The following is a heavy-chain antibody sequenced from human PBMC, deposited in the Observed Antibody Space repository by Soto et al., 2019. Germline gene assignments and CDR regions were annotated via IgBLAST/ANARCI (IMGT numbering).Heavy chain of an antibody. V-gene: IGHV1-3*01. CDR2: INAGNGNT. Sequence: QVQFVQSGAEVKKPGASVKVSCKASEYTFTRYATHWVRQAPGQRLEWMGWINAGNGNTRYSQKFQDRLTITRDTSANTVYMELSSLTSDDTAVYYCAGSARGGGRFDPWGQGTLVTVSS. CDR3: AGSARGGGRFDP. D-gene: IGHD3-16*01. CDR1: EYTFTRYA. J-gene: IGHJ5*02.